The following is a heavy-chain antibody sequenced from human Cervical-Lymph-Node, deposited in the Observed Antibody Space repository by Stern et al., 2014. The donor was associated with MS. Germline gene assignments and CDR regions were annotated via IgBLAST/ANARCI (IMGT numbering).Heavy chain of an antibody. D-gene: IGHD3-22*01. CDR2: IYHSGGT. J-gene: IGHJ4*02. CDR3: ARQSYDSSGYYYGY. V-gene: IGHV4-4*02. CDR1: GGSISSSNW. Sequence: QVQLVQSGPGLVKPSGTLSLTCAVSGGSISSSNWWSWVRQPPGKGLEWVGEIYHSGGTKYNPSLKSRVTISVDKSKNQFPLKLSSVTAADTAVYYCARQSYDSSGYYYGYWGQGTLVTVSS.